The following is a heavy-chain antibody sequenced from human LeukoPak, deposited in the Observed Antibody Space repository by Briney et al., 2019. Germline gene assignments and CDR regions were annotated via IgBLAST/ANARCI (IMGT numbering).Heavy chain of an antibody. CDR1: GGSFSGYY. Sequence: SGTLSLTCAVYGGSFSGYYWSWIRQPPGKGLEWIGEINHSGSTNYNPSLKSRVTISVDTSKNQFSLKLSSVTAADTAVYYCARGPSLRSPMDVWGKGTTVTVSS. CDR2: INHSGST. CDR3: ARGPSLRSPMDV. J-gene: IGHJ6*04. D-gene: IGHD3-3*01. V-gene: IGHV4-34*01.